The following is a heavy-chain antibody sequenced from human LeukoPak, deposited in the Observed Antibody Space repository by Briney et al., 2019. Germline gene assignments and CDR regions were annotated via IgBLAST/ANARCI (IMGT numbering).Heavy chain of an antibody. Sequence: KPGGSLRLSCTASAISFSSYGMHWVRQAPGKGLEWVAVISYDGSNKYYADSVKGRFTISRDNSKNTLYLQMNSLRAEDTAFYYCAKVGGYIYGHSPPYWYFDLWGRGTLVTVSS. J-gene: IGHJ2*01. D-gene: IGHD5-18*01. CDR3: AKVGGYIYGHSPPYWYFDL. CDR2: ISYDGSNK. CDR1: AISFSSYG. V-gene: IGHV3-30*18.